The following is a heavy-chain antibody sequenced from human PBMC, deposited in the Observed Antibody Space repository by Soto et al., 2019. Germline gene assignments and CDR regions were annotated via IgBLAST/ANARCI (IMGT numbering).Heavy chain of an antibody. J-gene: IGHJ4*02. CDR3: ARDDGRYCSGGSCYSNYFDY. CDR1: GGSISSYY. Sequence: QVQLQESGPGLVKPSETLSLTCTVSGGSISSYYWSWIRQPPGKGLEWSGYIYYSGSTNYNPSLKSRVTISVDTSKNQFSLKLSSVTAADTAVYYCARDDGRYCSGGSCYSNYFDYWGQGTLVTVSS. V-gene: IGHV4-59*01. CDR2: IYYSGST. D-gene: IGHD2-15*01.